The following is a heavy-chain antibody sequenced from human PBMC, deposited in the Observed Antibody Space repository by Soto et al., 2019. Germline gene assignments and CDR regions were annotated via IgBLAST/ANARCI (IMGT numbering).Heavy chain of an antibody. J-gene: IGHJ4*02. D-gene: IGHD6-19*01. CDR1: GFTFSSYA. Sequence: EVQLLESGGGLVQPGGSLRLSCAASGFTFSSYAMSWVRQAPGKGLEWVSAISGSGGSTYYADSVKGRFTISRDNSKITLYLQMNSLRAEDTAVYYCAKVKPTSAPRRGLAVAEDSYYFDYWGQGTLVTVSS. V-gene: IGHV3-23*01. CDR2: ISGSGGST. CDR3: AKVKPTSAPRRGLAVAEDSYYFDY.